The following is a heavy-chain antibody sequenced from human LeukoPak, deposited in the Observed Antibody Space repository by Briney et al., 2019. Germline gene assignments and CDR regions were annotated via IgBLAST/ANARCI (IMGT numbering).Heavy chain of an antibody. CDR3: ARALIEYYDFWSGYPSPNYYYMDV. J-gene: IGHJ6*03. Sequence: PGGSLRLSCAASGFTFGTYAMSWVRQAPGKGLEWVSVIYSGGSTYYADSVKGRFTISRDNSKNTLYLQMNSLRAEDTAVYYCARALIEYYDFWSGYPSPNYYYMDVWGKGTTVTVSS. V-gene: IGHV3-53*01. CDR1: GFTFGTYA. D-gene: IGHD3-3*01. CDR2: IYSGGST.